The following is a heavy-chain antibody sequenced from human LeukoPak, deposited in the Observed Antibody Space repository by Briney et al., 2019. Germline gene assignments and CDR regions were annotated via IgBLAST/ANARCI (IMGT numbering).Heavy chain of an antibody. J-gene: IGHJ3*02. CDR3: TRCTVTTEGDAFDI. CDR2: INHSGST. V-gene: IGHV4-34*01. CDR1: GGSLSGYY. D-gene: IGHD4-17*01. Sequence: PSGTLSLTCAVYGGSLSGYYWSWIRQPPGKGLEWIGEINHSGSTNYNPSLKSRVTISVDTSKNQFSLKLSSVTAADTAVYYCTRCTVTTEGDAFDIWGQGTMVTVSS.